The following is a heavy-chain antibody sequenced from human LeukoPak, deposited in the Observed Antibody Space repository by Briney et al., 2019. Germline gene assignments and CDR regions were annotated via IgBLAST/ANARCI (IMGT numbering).Heavy chain of an antibody. CDR1: DGSITTHY. CDR2: MHANGYT. CDR3: ARYGYYGSGRFMDV. D-gene: IGHD3-10*01. Sequence: SETLSLTCTVSDGSITTHYWSWIGHPAGKGLELIDRMHANGYTDHCPSLKSRLTMSVDTSKKQFSLRLSSVTAADTAVYFCARYGYYGSGRFMDVWGKGTTVIVSS. J-gene: IGHJ6*03. V-gene: IGHV4-4*07.